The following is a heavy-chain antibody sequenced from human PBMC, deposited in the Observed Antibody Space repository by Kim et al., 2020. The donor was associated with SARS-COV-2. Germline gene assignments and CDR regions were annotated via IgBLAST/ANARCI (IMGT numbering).Heavy chain of an antibody. CDR3: ARDQPAYCGGDCYPTAPDY. J-gene: IGHJ4*02. CDR1: GFTFSSYG. Sequence: GGSLRLSCAASGFTFSSYGMHWVRQAPGKGLEWVAVIWYDGSNKYYADSVKGRFTISRDNSKNTLYLQMNSLRAEDTAVYYCARDQPAYCGGDCYPTAPDYWGQGTLVTVSS. V-gene: IGHV3-33*01. D-gene: IGHD2-21*02. CDR2: IWYDGSNK.